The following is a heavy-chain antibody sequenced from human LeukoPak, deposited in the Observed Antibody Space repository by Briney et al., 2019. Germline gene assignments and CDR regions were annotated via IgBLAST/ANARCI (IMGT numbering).Heavy chain of an antibody. Sequence: PSETLSLTCAVYGGSFSGYYWSWIRQPPGKGLEWIGYIYYSGSTNYNPSLKSRVTISVDTSKNQFSLKLSSVTAADTAVYYCARHVTSPFDYWGQGTLVTVSS. CDR2: IYYSGST. J-gene: IGHJ4*02. D-gene: IGHD2-2*01. V-gene: IGHV4-59*08. CDR3: ARHVTSPFDY. CDR1: GGSFSGYY.